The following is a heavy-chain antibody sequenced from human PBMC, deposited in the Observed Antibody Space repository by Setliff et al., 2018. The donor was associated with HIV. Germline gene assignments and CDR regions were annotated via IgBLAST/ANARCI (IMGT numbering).Heavy chain of an antibody. V-gene: IGHV4-39*07. CDR2: IYHSGRT. D-gene: IGHD1-7*01. J-gene: IGHJ6*03. CDR3: ARHRGMIGTTWYNHYMDV. Sequence: SETLSLTCTVSGGSISSNSYYWGWIRQPPGKGLEWIGSIYHSGRTYYNPSLKSRVTILLDTSKNQFSLRLDSLTAADTAVYYCARHRGMIGTTWYNHYMDVWGKGATVTVSS. CDR1: GGSISSNSYY.